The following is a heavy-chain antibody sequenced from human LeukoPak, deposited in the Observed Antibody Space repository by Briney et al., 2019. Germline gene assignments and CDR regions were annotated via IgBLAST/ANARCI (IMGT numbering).Heavy chain of an antibody. CDR3: ARSSGYIYSPDY. CDR2: IYYGGST. J-gene: IGHJ4*02. CDR1: GGSISSSSYY. Sequence: SETLSLTCTVSGGSISSSSYYWGWIRQTPGKILEWIGNIYYGGSTYYNPSLKSRVTISVDTSKNQFSLKLSSVTAADTAVYYCARSSGYIYSPDYWGQGILVTVSS. V-gene: IGHV4-39*07. D-gene: IGHD5-12*01.